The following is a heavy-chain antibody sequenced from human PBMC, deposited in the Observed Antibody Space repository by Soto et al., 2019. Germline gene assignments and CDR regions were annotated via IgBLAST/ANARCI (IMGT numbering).Heavy chain of an antibody. Sequence: GESLKISCKGSGYSFTSYWIGWVRQMPGKGLEWMGIIYPGDSDTRYSPSFQGQVTISADKSISTAYLQWSSLKASDSAMYFCARHYYYDSSYYYPTKTQLPLDYWGQGTLVTVSS. V-gene: IGHV5-51*01. CDR1: GYSFTSYW. J-gene: IGHJ4*02. CDR2: IYPGDSDT. D-gene: IGHD3-22*01. CDR3: ARHYYYDSSYYYPTKTQLPLDY.